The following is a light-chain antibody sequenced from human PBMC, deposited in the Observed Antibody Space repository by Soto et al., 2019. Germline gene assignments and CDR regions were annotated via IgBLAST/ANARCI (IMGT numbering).Light chain of an antibody. CDR1: STDIGNNA. Sequence: QSVLTQPPSVSEAPRQRVTISCSGSSTDIGNNAVNWYQQPPGKAPKLLIYYDDLLPSGVSDRFSGSKSGTSASLAICGLQSEEEADYYCAAWDDSLNGWVFGGGTQLTVL. J-gene: IGLJ7*01. CDR2: YDD. V-gene: IGLV1-36*01. CDR3: AAWDDSLNGWV.